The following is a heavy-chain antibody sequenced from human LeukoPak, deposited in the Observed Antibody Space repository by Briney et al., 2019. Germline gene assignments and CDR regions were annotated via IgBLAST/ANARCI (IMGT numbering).Heavy chain of an antibody. Sequence: PGGSLRLSCAASGSTFSSYAMSWVRQAPGKGLEWVSAISGSGGSTYYADSVKGRFTISRDNSKNTLYLQMNSLRAEDTAVYYCAKVPWIQLWSENYFDYWGQGTLVTVSS. CDR3: AKVPWIQLWSENYFDY. V-gene: IGHV3-23*01. D-gene: IGHD5-18*01. CDR2: ISGSGGST. J-gene: IGHJ4*02. CDR1: GSTFSSYA.